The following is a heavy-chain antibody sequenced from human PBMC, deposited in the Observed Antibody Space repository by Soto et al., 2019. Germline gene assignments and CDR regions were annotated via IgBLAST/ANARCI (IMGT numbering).Heavy chain of an antibody. J-gene: IGHJ5*02. CDR1: GVTFSNYA. Sequence: EVQLLESGGGFVQPGGSLRLSCAASGVTFSNYAMSWVRQAPGKGLEWVSAITAYGDSTHYADCVKGRFTISRDSPKNTLYLQIDSLRAEDTAVYYCAKDPLWYDSDWYPPPGFDPWGQVTLVTVSS. D-gene: IGHD6-19*01. V-gene: IGHV3-23*01. CDR2: ITAYGDST. CDR3: AKDPLWYDSDWYPPPGFDP.